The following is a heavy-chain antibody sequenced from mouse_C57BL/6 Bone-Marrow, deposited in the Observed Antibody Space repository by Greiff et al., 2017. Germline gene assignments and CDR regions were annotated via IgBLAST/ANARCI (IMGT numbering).Heavy chain of an antibody. CDR2: IDPSDSYT. J-gene: IGHJ2*01. Sequence: QVQLQQPGAELVRPGTSVKLSCKASGYTFTSYWMHWVKQRPGQGLEWIGVIDPSDSYTNYNQKFKGKATLTVDTSSSTAYMQLSSLTSEDSAGYHCARRPGQEDYWGQGTTRTVSS. CDR1: GYTFTSYW. CDR3: ARRPGQEDY. V-gene: IGHV1-59*01. D-gene: IGHD3-3*01.